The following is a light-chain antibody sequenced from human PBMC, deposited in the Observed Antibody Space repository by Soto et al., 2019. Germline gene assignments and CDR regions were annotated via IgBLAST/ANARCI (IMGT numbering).Light chain of an antibody. CDR1: QSVSSN. V-gene: IGKV3-15*01. J-gene: IGKJ1*01. CDR3: QQYNNWPQGT. CDR2: GAS. Sequence: EIVMTQSPATLSVSPGERATLFCRASQSVSSNLAWYQQKPGQAPRLLIYGASTRATGIPARFSGSGSGTEFTLTISSLQSEDFAVYYCQQYNNWPQGTFGQGTKVEIK.